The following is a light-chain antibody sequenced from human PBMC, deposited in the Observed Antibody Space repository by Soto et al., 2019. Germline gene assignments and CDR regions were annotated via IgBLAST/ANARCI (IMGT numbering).Light chain of an antibody. CDR3: QQYNYWPIT. Sequence: EVVIPPSNATLSVSPGERFPLSFRSSQSVADNLAWFQQKPGQGHRLIIYGASTRATGIPARFSGSGSETDFTLTVSSLRSEDSAVYYCQQYNYWPITCGKGTRLEIK. CDR1: QSVADN. CDR2: GAS. V-gene: IGKV3-15*01. J-gene: IGKJ5*01.